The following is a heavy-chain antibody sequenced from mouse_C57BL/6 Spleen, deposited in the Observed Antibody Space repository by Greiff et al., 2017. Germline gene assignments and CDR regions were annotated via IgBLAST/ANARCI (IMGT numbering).Heavy chain of an antibody. Sequence: DVMLVESGGGLVKPGGSLKLSCAASGFTFSSYAMSWVRQTPEKRLEWVATISDGGSYTYYPDNVKGRFTISRDNAKNNLYLQMSHLKSEDTAMYYCARVLQEAMDYWGQGTSVTVSS. V-gene: IGHV5-4*03. CDR2: ISDGGSYT. CDR1: GFTFSSYA. CDR3: ARVLQEAMDY. J-gene: IGHJ4*01.